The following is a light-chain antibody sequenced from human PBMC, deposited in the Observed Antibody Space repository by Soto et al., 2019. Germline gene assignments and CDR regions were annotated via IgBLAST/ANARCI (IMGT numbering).Light chain of an antibody. Sequence: IQMTQSPSTLSASVGDRVTITCRASQTINTWLAWYQQRPGKAPKLLILDASTLESGVPSRFSGSGSGTEFTLTISSLQPDDFATYYCQQYHTRTFGQGTKVEIK. CDR3: QQYHTRT. V-gene: IGKV1-5*01. J-gene: IGKJ1*01. CDR1: QTINTW. CDR2: DAS.